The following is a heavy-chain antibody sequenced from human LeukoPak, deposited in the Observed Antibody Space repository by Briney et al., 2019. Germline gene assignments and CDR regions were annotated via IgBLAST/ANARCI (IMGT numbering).Heavy chain of an antibody. D-gene: IGHD2-21*02. CDR3: ARERRDVVVVTAYNWFDP. Sequence: ASVKVSCKASGYTFTGYYMHWVRQAPGQGLEWMGWINPNSGGTNYAQKFQGRVTMTRDTSISTAYMELSRLRSDDTAVYYCARERRDVVVVTAYNWFDPWGQGTLVTVSS. V-gene: IGHV1-2*02. CDR1: GYTFTGYY. CDR2: INPNSGGT. J-gene: IGHJ5*02.